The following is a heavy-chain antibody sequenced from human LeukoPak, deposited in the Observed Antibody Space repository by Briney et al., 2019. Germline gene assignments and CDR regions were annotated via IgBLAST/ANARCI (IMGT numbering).Heavy chain of an antibody. CDR3: ANLPGMGV. Sequence: SETLSLTCAVYGGSFSGYYWSWIRQPPGKGLEWIAEINHSGSTNYNPSLKSRVTISVDASRNQFSLKLSSVTAADTAVYYCANLPGMGVWGQGTTVTVSS. CDR1: GGSFSGYY. CDR2: INHSGST. V-gene: IGHV4-34*01. J-gene: IGHJ6*02.